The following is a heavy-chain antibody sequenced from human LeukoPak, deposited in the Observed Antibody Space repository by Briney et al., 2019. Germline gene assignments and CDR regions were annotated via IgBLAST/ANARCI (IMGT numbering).Heavy chain of an antibody. CDR1: GFTFSSCA. CDR2: ISGTGSST. D-gene: IGHD2-2*02. CDR3: AKASVAIPHYGNP. V-gene: IGHV3-23*01. Sequence: GGSLRLSCAASGFTFSSCAMNWVRQAPGKGLEWVSTISGTGSSTYYADSAKGRFTISRDNSKDTLFLQLNSLTAADTAMYFWAKASVAIPHYGNPWGQETLVTVS. J-gene: IGHJ5*02.